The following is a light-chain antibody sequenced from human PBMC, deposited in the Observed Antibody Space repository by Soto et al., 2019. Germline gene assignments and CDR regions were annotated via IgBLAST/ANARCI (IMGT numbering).Light chain of an antibody. CDR2: GAS. Sequence: EIVMTQSPATLSVSPGERATLSCRASQSVSSNLAWYQQKLGQAPRLLIYGASTRATGIPARFSGSGSGTEFTLTISSLQSEDFAVYYCQQCNNWPPTFGQGTKVEIK. V-gene: IGKV3-15*01. J-gene: IGKJ1*01. CDR3: QQCNNWPPT. CDR1: QSVSSN.